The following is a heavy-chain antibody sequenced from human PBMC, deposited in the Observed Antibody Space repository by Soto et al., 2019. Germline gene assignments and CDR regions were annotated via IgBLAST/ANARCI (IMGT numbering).Heavy chain of an antibody. CDR2: ISYDGSNK. D-gene: IGHD2-21*01. CDR1: GFTFSSYA. Sequence: PGGSLRLSCAASGFTFSSYAMHWVRQAPGKGLEWVAVISYDGSNKYYADSVKGRFTISRDNSKNTLYLQMNSLRAEDTAVYYCARGGGDLDYYYYGMDVWGQGTTVTVSS. CDR3: ARGGGDLDYYYYGMDV. V-gene: IGHV3-30-3*01. J-gene: IGHJ6*02.